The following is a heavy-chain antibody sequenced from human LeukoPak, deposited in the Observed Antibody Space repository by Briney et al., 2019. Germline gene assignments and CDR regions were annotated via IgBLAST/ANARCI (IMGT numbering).Heavy chain of an antibody. Sequence: AASVKVSCKASGYTFTGYYMHWVRQAPGQGLEWMGRINPNSGGTNYARKFQGRVTMTRDTSISTAYMELSRLRSDDTAVYYCARDLKKRSIFDYWGQGTLVTVSS. CDR3: ARDLKKRSIFDY. V-gene: IGHV1-2*06. CDR2: INPNSGGT. CDR1: GYTFTGYY. D-gene: IGHD6-13*01. J-gene: IGHJ4*02.